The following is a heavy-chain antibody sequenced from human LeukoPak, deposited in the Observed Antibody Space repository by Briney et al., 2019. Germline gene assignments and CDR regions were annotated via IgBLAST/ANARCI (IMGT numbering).Heavy chain of an antibody. D-gene: IGHD5-12*01. CDR2: INNRGTT. J-gene: IGHJ4*02. V-gene: IGHV4-34*01. CDR3: ASAHLWWLTPFDY. Sequence: PSETLSLTCAVSGGSLSPHYWSWIRQPLGKGLEWIGEINNRGTTNYSPSLKSRVTISVDTSKNQFSLKLTSVTAADTAFYYCASAHLWWLTPFDYWGQGSLVTVSS. CDR1: GGSLSPHY.